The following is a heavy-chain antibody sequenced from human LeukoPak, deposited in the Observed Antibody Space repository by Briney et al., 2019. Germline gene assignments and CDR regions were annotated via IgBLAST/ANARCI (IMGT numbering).Heavy chain of an antibody. J-gene: IGHJ6*03. CDR3: ARGDLGDYYYYYYMDV. D-gene: IGHD2-21*02. V-gene: IGHV1-69*05. CDR2: IIPIFGTA. CDR1: GGTFSSYA. Sequence: GASVKVSCKASGGTFSSYAISWVRQAPGQGLEWMGWIIPIFGTANYAQKFQGRVTITTDESTSTAYMELSSLRSEDTAVYYCARGDLGDYYYYYYMDVWGKGTTVTVSS.